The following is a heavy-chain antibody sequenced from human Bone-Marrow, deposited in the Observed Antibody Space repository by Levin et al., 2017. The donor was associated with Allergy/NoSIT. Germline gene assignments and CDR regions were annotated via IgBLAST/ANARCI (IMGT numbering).Heavy chain of an antibody. J-gene: IGHJ3*02. Sequence: ASVKVSCKASGYTFTSYYMHWVRQAPGQGLEWMGIINPSGGSTSYAQKFQGRVTMTRDTSTSTVYMELSSLRSEDTAVYYCAREEYYYDSSGYSRGFGAFDIWGQGTMVTVSS. CDR3: AREEYYYDSSGYSRGFGAFDI. D-gene: IGHD3-22*01. V-gene: IGHV1-46*01. CDR2: INPSGGST. CDR1: GYTFTSYY.